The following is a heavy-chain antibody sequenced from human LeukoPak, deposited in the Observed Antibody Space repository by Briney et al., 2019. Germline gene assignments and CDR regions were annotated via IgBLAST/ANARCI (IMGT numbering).Heavy chain of an antibody. CDR2: VYETGSA. D-gene: IGHD3-16*01. CDR3: ARDGVGGNWFDP. CDR1: GGSISSYY. J-gene: IGHJ5*02. V-gene: IGHV4-59*01. Sequence: SETLSLTCSVSGGSISSYYWSWTRQPPGKGPEWIGYVYETGSAYYNPSLKSRVTISVDTAKNQYSLKMRSVSAADTAVYYCARDGVGGNWFDPWGQGTLVTVSS.